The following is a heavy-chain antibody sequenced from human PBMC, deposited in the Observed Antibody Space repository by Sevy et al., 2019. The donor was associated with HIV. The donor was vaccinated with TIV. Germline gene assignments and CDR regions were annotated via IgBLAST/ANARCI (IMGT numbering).Heavy chain of an antibody. V-gene: IGHV3-48*03. J-gene: IGHJ5*02. CDR1: GFTFSNYE. D-gene: IGHD3-22*01. Sequence: GSLRLSCAGSGFTFSNYEMNWVRQVPGKGLEWISYISNSGDTMYYADSVKGRFTISRDNAKKSLYLQMNSLRVEDTAFYHCARNGGAYDKGFDPWGQGTLVTVSS. CDR3: ARNGGAYDKGFDP. CDR2: ISNSGDTM.